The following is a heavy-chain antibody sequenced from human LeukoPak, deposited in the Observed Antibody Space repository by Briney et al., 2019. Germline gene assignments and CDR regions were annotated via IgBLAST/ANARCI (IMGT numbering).Heavy chain of an antibody. CDR1: GGSISSGGYS. Sequence: SQTLSLTCAVSGGSISSGGYSWSWIRQPPGKGLEWIGYIYHSGSTYYNPSLKSRVTISVDTSKNQFSLKLSSVTAADTAVYYCARLKPYSSGWYYFDYWGQGTPVTVSS. CDR2: IYHSGST. D-gene: IGHD6-19*01. V-gene: IGHV4-30-2*03. CDR3: ARLKPYSSGWYYFDY. J-gene: IGHJ4*02.